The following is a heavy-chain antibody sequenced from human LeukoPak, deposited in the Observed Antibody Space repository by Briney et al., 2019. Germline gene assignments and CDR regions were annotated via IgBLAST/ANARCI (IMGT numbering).Heavy chain of an antibody. Sequence: SETLSLTCTVSGGSISSSSYYWGWIRQPPGKGLEWIGSIYYSGSTYYNPSLKSRVTISVDTSKNQFSLKLTSVTAADTAVYYCARAAAFWRAGHLDYWGQGTLVTVSS. J-gene: IGHJ4*02. D-gene: IGHD3-3*01. V-gene: IGHV4-39*07. CDR1: GGSISSSSYY. CDR2: IYYSGST. CDR3: ARAAAFWRAGHLDY.